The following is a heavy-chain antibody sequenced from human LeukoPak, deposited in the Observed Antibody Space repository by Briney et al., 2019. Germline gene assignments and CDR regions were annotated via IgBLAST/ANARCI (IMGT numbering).Heavy chain of an antibody. CDR2: INPNSGGT. Sequence: ASVKVSCKASGYTFTGYYMHWVRQAPGQGLEWMGWINPNSGGTNYAQKFQGRVTMTRDTSISTAYMELSRLRSDDTAVYYCARVLHRRFLEWSAARAQYYYGMDVWGQGTTVTVSS. CDR1: GYTFTGYY. J-gene: IGHJ6*02. D-gene: IGHD3-3*01. V-gene: IGHV1-2*02. CDR3: ARVLHRRFLEWSAARAQYYYGMDV.